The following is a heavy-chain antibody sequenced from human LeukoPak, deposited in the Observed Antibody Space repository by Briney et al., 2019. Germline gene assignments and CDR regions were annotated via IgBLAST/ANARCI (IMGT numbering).Heavy chain of an antibody. CDR1: GFTFSNAW. CDR2: IKSKTDGGTT. Sequence: GGSLRLSCAASGFTFSNAWMSWVRQAPGKELEWVGRIKSKTDGGTTDYAAPVKGRFTISRDDSKNTLYLQMNSLKTEDTAVYYCTTGLDPYDSSGYYGYWGQGTLVTVSS. J-gene: IGHJ4*02. D-gene: IGHD3-22*01. CDR3: TTGLDPYDSSGYYGY. V-gene: IGHV3-15*01.